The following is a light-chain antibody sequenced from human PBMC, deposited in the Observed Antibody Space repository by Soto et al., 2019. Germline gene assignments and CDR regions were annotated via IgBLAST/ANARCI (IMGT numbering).Light chain of an antibody. Sequence: ELTQPPSVSVAPGQTASITCGGNVIGSISVHWYQQKPGQAPVLVVFDDSDRPSGIPERFSGSNSRNTATLTISRVEAGDEADYYCQVWDSSSDHVIFGGGTKLTVL. CDR1: VIGSIS. CDR3: QVWDSSSDHVI. J-gene: IGLJ2*01. CDR2: DDS. V-gene: IGLV3-21*02.